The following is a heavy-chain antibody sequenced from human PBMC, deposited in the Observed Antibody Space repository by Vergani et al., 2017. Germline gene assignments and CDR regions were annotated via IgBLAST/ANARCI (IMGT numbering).Heavy chain of an antibody. J-gene: IGHJ4*02. Sequence: QVQLVESGGGVVQPGRSLRLSCAASGFTFSSYGMHWVRQAPGKGLEWVAIIWYDGSNKFYADSVKGRFTISRDNSKNTLYLQMNSLRVEDTAVYYCAIDQVVVVTGPDYWGQGTLVTVSS. CDR2: IWYDGSNK. V-gene: IGHV3-33*01. D-gene: IGHD2-21*02. CDR1: GFTFSSYG. CDR3: AIDQVVVVTGPDY.